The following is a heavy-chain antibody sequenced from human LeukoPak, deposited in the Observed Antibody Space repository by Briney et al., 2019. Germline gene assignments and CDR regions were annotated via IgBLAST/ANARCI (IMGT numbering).Heavy chain of an antibody. CDR3: TTDLEAYIVVVPAAH. D-gene: IGHD2-2*01. CDR1: GSTFSNAW. Sequence: GGSLRLSCAASGSTFSNAWMSWVRQAPGKGLEWVGRIKSKTDGGTTDYAAPVKGRFTISRDDSKNTLYLQMNSLKTEDTAVYYCTTDLEAYIVVVPAAHWGQGTLVTVSS. CDR2: IKSKTDGGTT. J-gene: IGHJ1*01. V-gene: IGHV3-15*01.